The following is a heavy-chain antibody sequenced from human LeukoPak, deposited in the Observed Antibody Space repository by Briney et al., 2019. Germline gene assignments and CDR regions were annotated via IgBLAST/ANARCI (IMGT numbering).Heavy chain of an antibody. D-gene: IGHD2-15*01. Sequence: PGGCLRLSCSPSGLTVSGNYMSWVRPAPGGGLEWVSSLFGGGSKFYAKSPKGRFTITRDNSKNTLYLQMNSLRAEDTAVYYCARDSICSGGSCYSDYWGQGTLVTVSS. J-gene: IGHJ4*02. V-gene: IGHV3-53*01. CDR2: LFGGGSK. CDR3: ARDSICSGGSCYSDY. CDR1: GLTVSGNY.